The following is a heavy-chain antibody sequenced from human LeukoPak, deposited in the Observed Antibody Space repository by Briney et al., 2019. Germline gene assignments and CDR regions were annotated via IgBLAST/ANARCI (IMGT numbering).Heavy chain of an antibody. CDR1: GFTFSAYV. D-gene: IGHD3-16*01. J-gene: IGHJ5*02. CDR3: ARDWGAES. Sequence: GGSLRLSCAASGFTFSAYVMHWVRQAPGEGLEWVAAISNDGSRQYYRDSVKGRFTVSRDNSKNTLFLQMDSLRGDDTAVYFCARDWGAESWGQGTLVTVSP. V-gene: IGHV3-30*04. CDR2: ISNDGSRQ.